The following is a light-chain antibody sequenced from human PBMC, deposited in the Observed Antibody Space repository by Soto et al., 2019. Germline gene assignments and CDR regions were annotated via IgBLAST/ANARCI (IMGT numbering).Light chain of an antibody. Sequence: DIQLTQSPSTLSASVGDRVTITCRASQSISSWLAWYQQKPGKATKLLIYDASSLESGVPSRFSGSGSGTEFTLTISSLQPDDFATYYFQQYNSYSPTFGQGTKLEIK. V-gene: IGKV1-5*01. CDR2: DAS. CDR1: QSISSW. J-gene: IGKJ2*01. CDR3: QQYNSYSPT.